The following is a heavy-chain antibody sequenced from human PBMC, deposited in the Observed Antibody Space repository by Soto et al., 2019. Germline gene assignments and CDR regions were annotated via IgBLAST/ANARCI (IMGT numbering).Heavy chain of an antibody. CDR3: ARGWVEGLSRQPPTDY. Sequence: GGSLRLSCAASGFTFSRYWMHWVRQTPGKGLVWVSRIDSYGSATSQVDSVEGRFTISRDNAKNTLYLQMNSLRAEDTAVYYCARGWVEGLSRQPPTDYWGQGTLVTVSS. CDR1: GFTFSRYW. J-gene: IGHJ4*02. V-gene: IGHV3-74*01. D-gene: IGHD3-3*01. CDR2: IDSYGSAT.